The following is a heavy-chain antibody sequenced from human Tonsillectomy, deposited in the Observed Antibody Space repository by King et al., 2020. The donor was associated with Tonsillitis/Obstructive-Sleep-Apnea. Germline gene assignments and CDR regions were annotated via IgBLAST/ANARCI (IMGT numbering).Heavy chain of an antibody. CDR3: ARDQVVRGVIHGMDV. J-gene: IGHJ6*02. CDR2: IYYSGST. Sequence: VQLQESGPGLVKPSQTLSLTCTVSGGSISSGGYYWSWIRQHPGKGLEWIGYIYYSGSTYYNPSLKSRVTISVDTSKNPFSLKLSSVTAADTAVYYCARDQVVRGVIHGMDVWGQGTTVTVSS. D-gene: IGHD3-10*01. CDR1: GGSISSGGYY. V-gene: IGHV4-31*03.